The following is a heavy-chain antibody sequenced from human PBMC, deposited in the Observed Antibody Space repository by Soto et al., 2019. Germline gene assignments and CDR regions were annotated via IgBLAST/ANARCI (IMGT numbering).Heavy chain of an antibody. CDR2: IWYDGSNK. CDR3: ARDTSGYSESTSNWFDP. D-gene: IGHD6-13*01. CDR1: GFTFSSYG. J-gene: IGHJ5*02. Sequence: GGSLRLSCAASGFTFSSYGMHWVRQAPGKGLEWVAVIWYDGSNKYYADSVKGRFTISRDNSKNTLYLQMNSLRAEDTAVYYCARDTSGYSESTSNWFDPWGQGTLVTVSS. V-gene: IGHV3-33*01.